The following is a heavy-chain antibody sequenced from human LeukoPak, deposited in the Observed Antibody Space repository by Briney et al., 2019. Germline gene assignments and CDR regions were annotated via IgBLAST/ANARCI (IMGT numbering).Heavy chain of an antibody. Sequence: GGSLRLSCAASGFTFNNYEMNWVRQAPGKGLEGVSYISSTSGTKDYADSVKGRFTISRDSAKNSLYLQMNSLRAEDTAVYYCARALYDSSDSDAFDIWGQGTMVTVSS. D-gene: IGHD3-22*01. V-gene: IGHV3-48*03. CDR1: GFTFNNYE. CDR2: ISSTSGTK. CDR3: ARALYDSSDSDAFDI. J-gene: IGHJ3*02.